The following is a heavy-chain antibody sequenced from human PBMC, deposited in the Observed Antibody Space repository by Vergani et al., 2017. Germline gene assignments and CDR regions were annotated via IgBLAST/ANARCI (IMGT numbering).Heavy chain of an antibody. V-gene: IGHV1-3*01. CDR3: AFHPEMATRNFDY. Sequence: QVQLVQSGAEVKKPGASVKVSCKASGYTFTSYAMHWVRQAPGQRLEWMGWINAGNGNTKYSQKFQGRVTITRDTSASTAYMELSSLRSEDTAVYYCAFHPEMATRNFDYWGQGTLVTVSS. J-gene: IGHJ4*02. D-gene: IGHD5-12*01. CDR1: GYTFTSYA. CDR2: INAGNGNT.